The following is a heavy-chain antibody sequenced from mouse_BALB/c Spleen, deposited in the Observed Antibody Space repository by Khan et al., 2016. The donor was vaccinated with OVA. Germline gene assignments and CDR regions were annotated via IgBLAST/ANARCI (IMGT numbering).Heavy chain of an antibody. CDR2: IYPGDGNT. J-gene: IGHJ2*01. Sequence: QVQLQQSGTELARPGASVKLSCKASGYTFTNYWMQWVKQRPGQGLEWIGAIYPGDGNTRYTQKFKGKATLTADKSSSKAYMQLSSLASDDSAVYYCARGGITTGFFDYWGQGTTLTVSS. D-gene: IGHD1-1*01. CDR3: ARGGITTGFFDY. CDR1: GYTFTNYW. V-gene: IGHV1-87*01.